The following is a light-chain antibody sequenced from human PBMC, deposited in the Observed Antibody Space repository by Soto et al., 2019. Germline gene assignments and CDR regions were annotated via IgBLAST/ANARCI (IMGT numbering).Light chain of an antibody. V-gene: IGKV1-39*01. CDR1: QTISSF. CDR3: QQSYSALT. J-gene: IGKJ2*01. CDR2: GAS. Sequence: DIQMTQSPPSLSASVGDRVTITCRTSQTISSFLNWYQQKSGEAPKLLIHGASNLHSGVPSRFSGSGSGTHFTITISSLQPEDFATYFCQQSYSALTFGQGTKLEIK.